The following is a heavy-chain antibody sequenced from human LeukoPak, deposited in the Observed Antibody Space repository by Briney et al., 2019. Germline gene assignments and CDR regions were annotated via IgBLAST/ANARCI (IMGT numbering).Heavy chain of an antibody. CDR1: GGSISSGSYY. Sequence: SETLSLTCTVSGGSISSGSYYWSWIRQPAGKGLEWIGRIYTSGSTNYNPSLKSRVTISVDTSKNQFSLKLSSVTAADTAVYYCARVRGPSLPIYFDYWGQGTLVTVSS. CDR3: ARVRGPSLPIYFDY. CDR2: IYTSGST. V-gene: IGHV4-61*02. J-gene: IGHJ4*02.